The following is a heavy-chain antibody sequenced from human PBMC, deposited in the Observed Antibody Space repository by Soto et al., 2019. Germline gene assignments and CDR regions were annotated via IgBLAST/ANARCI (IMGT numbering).Heavy chain of an antibody. J-gene: IGHJ5*02. D-gene: IGHD3-10*01. V-gene: IGHV3-11*01. CDR2: ISSDGDST. Sequence: QLVESGGGLVKPGGSLRLSCEASGFIFSDFYMAWIRQAPGKGLEWVSSISSDGDSTYADSVKGRFTISRDNAKNSLYLQMNSLRVEDTAVYYCVRDRDRRWFDPWGQGTLVTVSS. CDR3: VRDRDRRWFDP. CDR1: GFIFSDFY.